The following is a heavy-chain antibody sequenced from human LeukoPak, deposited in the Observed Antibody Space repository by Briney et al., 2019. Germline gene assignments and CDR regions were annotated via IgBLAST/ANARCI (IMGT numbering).Heavy chain of an antibody. D-gene: IGHD6-13*01. Sequence: PGGSLRLSCVASGFTFSNYWMTWVRQAPGKGLEWVANIKQDGSEKYYVDSVRGRFTISRDNDKNSLYLEVISLRAEDTAVYYCAREISSWYRTEGRFDPWGQGPLVTVSS. J-gene: IGHJ5*02. CDR2: IKQDGSEK. CDR1: GFTFSNYW. V-gene: IGHV3-7*01. CDR3: AREISSWYRTEGRFDP.